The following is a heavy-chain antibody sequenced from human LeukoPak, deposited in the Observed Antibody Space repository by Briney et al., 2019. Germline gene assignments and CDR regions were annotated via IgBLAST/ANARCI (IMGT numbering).Heavy chain of an antibody. D-gene: IGHD2-15*01. V-gene: IGHV3-33*08. J-gene: IGHJ4*02. CDR3: ARDRTLGYCSGGSCYGTGVFDY. CDR2: IWYDGSNK. CDR1: GFSLSNYW. Sequence: GGSLRLSCAASGFSLSNYWMHWVRQAPGKGLEWVAVIWYDGSNKYYADSVKGRFTISRDNSKNTLYLQMNSLRAEDTAVYYCARDRTLGYCSGGSCYGTGVFDYWGQGTLVTVSS.